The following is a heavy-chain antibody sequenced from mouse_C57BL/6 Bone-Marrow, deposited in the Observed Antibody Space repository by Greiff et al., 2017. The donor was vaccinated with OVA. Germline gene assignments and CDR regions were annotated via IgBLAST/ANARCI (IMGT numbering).Heavy chain of an antibody. CDR2: IDPETGGT. Sequence: QVQLQQSGAELVRPGASVTLSCKASGYTFTDYEMHWVKQTPVHGLEWIGAIDPETGGTAYNQKFKGKAILTADKSSSTAYMELRSLTSEDSAVYYCTRNDPPITTVVAYYFDYWGQGTTLTVSS. CDR3: TRNDPPITTVVAYYFDY. D-gene: IGHD1-1*01. J-gene: IGHJ2*01. V-gene: IGHV1-15*01. CDR1: GYTFTDYE.